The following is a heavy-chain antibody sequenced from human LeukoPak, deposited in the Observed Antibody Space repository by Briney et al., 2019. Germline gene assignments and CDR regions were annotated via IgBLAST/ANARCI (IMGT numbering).Heavy chain of an antibody. Sequence: ASVKVSCKASGYTFTGYYMHWVRQAPGRGLEWMGWINPNSGGTNYAQKFQGWVTMTRDTSISTAYMELSRLRSDDTAVYYCAREFFAAAGTYYYGMDVWGKGTTVTVSS. V-gene: IGHV1-2*04. CDR1: GYTFTGYY. CDR2: INPNSGGT. J-gene: IGHJ6*04. CDR3: AREFFAAAGTYYYGMDV. D-gene: IGHD6-13*01.